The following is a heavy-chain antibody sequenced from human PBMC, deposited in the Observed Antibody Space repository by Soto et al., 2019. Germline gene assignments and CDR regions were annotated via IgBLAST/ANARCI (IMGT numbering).Heavy chain of an antibody. J-gene: IGHJ5*02. CDR1: GFTFSSYG. V-gene: IGHV3-30*18. Sequence: QPGGSLRLSCAASGFTFSSYGMHWVRQAPGKGLEWVAVISYDGSNKYYADSVKGRFTISRDNSKNTLYLQMNGLRAEDTAVYYCAKATRILWFFDPWGQGTLVTVSS. CDR3: AKATRILWFFDP. D-gene: IGHD2-15*01. CDR2: ISYDGSNK.